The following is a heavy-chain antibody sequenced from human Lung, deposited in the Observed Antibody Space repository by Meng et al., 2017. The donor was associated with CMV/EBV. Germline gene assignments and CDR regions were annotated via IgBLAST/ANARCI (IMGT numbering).Heavy chain of an antibody. Sequence: XVKVSCXASGYNFTSYDVSWVRQATGQGLEWMGWMNPESGNTGYGRKLRGRVTITADKPTSTSYLELSGLTSEDTATYYCARDRRANYDYYGMDVWG. CDR1: GYNFTSYD. V-gene: IGHV1-8*01. J-gene: IGHJ6*02. CDR3: ARDRRANYDYYGMDV. CDR2: MNPESGNT.